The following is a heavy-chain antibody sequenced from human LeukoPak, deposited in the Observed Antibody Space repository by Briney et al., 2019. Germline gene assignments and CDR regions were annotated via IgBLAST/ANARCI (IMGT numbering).Heavy chain of an antibody. D-gene: IGHD3-10*01. CDR1: GGTFSSYA. V-gene: IGHV1-69*06. CDR2: IIPIFGTA. Sequence: GSSVKVSGKASGGTFSSYAISWVRQAPGQGLEWMGGIIPIFGTANYAQKFQGRVTITADKSTSTAYMELSSLRSEDTAVYYCARVYGSGSYYNDLDYWGQGTLVTVSS. CDR3: ARVYGSGSYYNDLDY. J-gene: IGHJ4*02.